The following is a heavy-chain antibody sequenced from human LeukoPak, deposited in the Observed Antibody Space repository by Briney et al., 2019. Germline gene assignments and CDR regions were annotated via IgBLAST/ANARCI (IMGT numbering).Heavy chain of an antibody. J-gene: IGHJ4*02. D-gene: IGHD3-10*01. CDR3: ARVEIWFGTFDY. Sequence: PSGTLSLTCVVSGGSISSSYWWSWVRQPPGKGLEWIGEIYQSGITNYNPSLKSRVTMSVDKSKNQFSLGLSFVTAADTAIYYCARVEIWFGTFDYWGQGTLVTVSS. V-gene: IGHV4-4*02. CDR1: GGSISSSYW. CDR2: IYQSGIT.